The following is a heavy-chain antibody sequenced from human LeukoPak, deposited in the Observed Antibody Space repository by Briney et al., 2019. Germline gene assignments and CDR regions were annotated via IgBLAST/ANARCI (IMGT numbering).Heavy chain of an antibody. CDR1: GGSISSSSYY. V-gene: IGHV4-39*01. CDR3: ARHRIAAADDAFDI. Sequence: SETLSLTCTVSGGSISSSSYYWGWIRQPPGKGLEWIGSIYYSGSTYYSPSLKSRVTISVDTSKSQFSLKLNSVTAADTAVYYCARHRIAAADDAFDIWGQGTMVTVSS. D-gene: IGHD6-13*01. J-gene: IGHJ3*02. CDR2: IYYSGST.